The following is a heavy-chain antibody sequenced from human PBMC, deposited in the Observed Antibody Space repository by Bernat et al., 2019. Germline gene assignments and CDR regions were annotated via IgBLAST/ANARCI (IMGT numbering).Heavy chain of an antibody. Sequence: EVQLVESGGGLVKPGESLRVSCAASGFTFNNVRMTWVRQAPGKGLEWVGRIKARSEGETTDYAAPVKGRFIISRDDSKNMLFLQMNSLKIEDTAIYYCTTWDSWGQGTLVTVSS. CDR2: IKARSEGETT. CDR1: GFTFNNVR. CDR3: TTWDS. V-gene: IGHV3-15*01. J-gene: IGHJ5*01.